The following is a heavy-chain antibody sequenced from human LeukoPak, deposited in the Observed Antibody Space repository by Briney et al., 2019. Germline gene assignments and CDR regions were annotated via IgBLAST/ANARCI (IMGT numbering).Heavy chain of an antibody. CDR3: AKDLARDGYKNTPFDY. V-gene: IGHV3-21*01. CDR2: ITTSSSYI. Sequence: PGGSLRLSCAASGFTFSSYSLNWVRQAPGKGLEWVSSITTSSSYIYYADSVKGRFTISRDNSKNSLYLQMNSLRAEDTAVYYCAKDLARDGYKNTPFDYWGQGTLVTVSS. CDR1: GFTFSSYS. J-gene: IGHJ4*02. D-gene: IGHD5-24*01.